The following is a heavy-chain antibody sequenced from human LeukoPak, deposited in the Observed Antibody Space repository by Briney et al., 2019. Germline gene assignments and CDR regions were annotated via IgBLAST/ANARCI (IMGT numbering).Heavy chain of an antibody. V-gene: IGHV4-34*01. Sequence: SETLSLTCAVYGGSFSGYYWSWIRPPPGKGLEWIGEINHSGSTNYNPSLKSRVTISVDTSKNQFSLKLSSVTAADTAVYYCAGGGSGLYYFDYWGQGTLVTVSS. CDR1: GGSFSGYY. CDR2: INHSGST. D-gene: IGHD6-19*01. J-gene: IGHJ4*02. CDR3: AGGGSGLYYFDY.